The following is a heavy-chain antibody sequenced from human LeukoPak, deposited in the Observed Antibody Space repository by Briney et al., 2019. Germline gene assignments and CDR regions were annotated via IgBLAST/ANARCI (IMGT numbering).Heavy chain of an antibody. J-gene: IGHJ4*02. D-gene: IGHD4-23*01. Sequence: GGSLRLSCAASGFTFSSYGMHWVRQAPGKGLEWVSAVSGSGSTTYYARSVKGRFTVSRDNSKNTLYLQMNSLRVDDTAVYYCAKSLDYGGNRARLDFWGQGTLVTVSS. CDR3: AKSLDYGGNRARLDF. V-gene: IGHV3-23*01. CDR2: VSGSGSTT. CDR1: GFTFSSYG.